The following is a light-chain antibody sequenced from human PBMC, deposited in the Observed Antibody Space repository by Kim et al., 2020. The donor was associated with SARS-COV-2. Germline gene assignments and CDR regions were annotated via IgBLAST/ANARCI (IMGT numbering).Light chain of an antibody. CDR2: ENN. V-gene: IGLV6-57*04. Sequence: NFMLTQPHSVSESLGKTVTISCTRSTGSIASRFVQWYQQRPGSVPTTVIYENNERPSGVPDRFSGSIDSSSNSASLTISGLKPEDEADYFRHSYDSDSQVFGGGTQLTVL. CDR3: HSYDSDSQV. CDR1: TGSIASRF. J-gene: IGLJ2*01.